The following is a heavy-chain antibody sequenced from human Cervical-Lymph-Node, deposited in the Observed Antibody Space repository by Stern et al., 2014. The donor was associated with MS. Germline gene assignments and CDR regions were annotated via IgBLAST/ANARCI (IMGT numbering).Heavy chain of an antibody. V-gene: IGHV3-30*18. CDR2: ASYDGSIK. CDR3: AKPGWYPGY. J-gene: IGHJ4*02. Sequence: VQLVESGGGVVQPGRSLTLSCAASGFTFRSYDMHWVRQAPGKGLEWVAAASYDGSIKHFADSVKGRFTISRDNNKNTMYLQMKDLRVDDTGVYFCAKPGWYPGYWGQGTLVTVSS. CDR1: GFTFRSYD. D-gene: IGHD6-19*01.